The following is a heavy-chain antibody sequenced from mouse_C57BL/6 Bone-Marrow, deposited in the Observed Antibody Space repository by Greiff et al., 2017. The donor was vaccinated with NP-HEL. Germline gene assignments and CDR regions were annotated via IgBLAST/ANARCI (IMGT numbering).Heavy chain of an antibody. CDR1: GYAFSSSW. CDR3: VLLLRLPWYFDV. Sequence: QVQLQQSGPELVKPGASVKISCKGSGYAFSSSWMNWVKQRPGKGLEWIGRIYPGDGDTNYNGKFKGKATLTADKSSSTAYMQLSSLTSEDSAVYFCVLLLRLPWYFDVWGTGTTVTVSS. J-gene: IGHJ1*03. D-gene: IGHD1-1*01. CDR2: IYPGDGDT. V-gene: IGHV1-82*01.